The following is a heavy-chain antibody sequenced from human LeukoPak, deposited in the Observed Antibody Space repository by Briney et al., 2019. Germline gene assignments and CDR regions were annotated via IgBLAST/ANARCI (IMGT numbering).Heavy chain of an antibody. CDR2: INHSGST. CDR3: ARRGVKWRWSLSVAFDI. Sequence: PSETLSLTCAVYGGSFSGYYWSWIRQPPGKGLEWIGEINHSGSTNYNPSLKSRVTISVDTSKNQFSLKLSSVTAADTAVYYCARRGVKWRWSLSVAFDIWGQGTMVTVSS. D-gene: IGHD3-10*01. J-gene: IGHJ3*02. CDR1: GGSFSGYY. V-gene: IGHV4-34*01.